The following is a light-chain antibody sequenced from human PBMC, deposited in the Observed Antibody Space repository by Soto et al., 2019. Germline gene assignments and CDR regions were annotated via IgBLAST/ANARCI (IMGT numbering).Light chain of an antibody. CDR1: QSVSSN. Sequence: EIVMTQSPATLSVSPGERATLSCRASQSVSSNLAWYQQKPGQAPRLLIYGASTRATGIPARFSGSGSGTEFTHTISSLQSEDFALYYCQQYNNWPTYTFGQGTKLEIK. CDR3: QQYNNWPTYT. J-gene: IGKJ2*01. CDR2: GAS. V-gene: IGKV3-15*01.